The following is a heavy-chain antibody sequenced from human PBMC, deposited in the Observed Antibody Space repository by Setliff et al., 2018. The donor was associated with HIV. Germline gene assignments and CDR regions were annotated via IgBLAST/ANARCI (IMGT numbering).Heavy chain of an antibody. V-gene: IGHV4-61*09. CDR1: GGSISSGSYY. CDR3: ARDRFDTIFGVVAYYYYYMDV. CDR2: IYTSGST. D-gene: IGHD3-3*01. Sequence: PSETLSLTCTVSGGSISSGSYYWSWIRQPAGKGLEWIGHIYTSGSTNYNPSLKSRVTISVDTSKNQFSLKLSSVTAADTAVYYCARDRFDTIFGVVAYYYYYMDVWGKGTTVTVSS. J-gene: IGHJ6*03.